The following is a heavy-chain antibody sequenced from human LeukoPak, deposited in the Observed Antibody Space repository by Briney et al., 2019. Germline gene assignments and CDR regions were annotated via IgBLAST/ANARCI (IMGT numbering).Heavy chain of an antibody. CDR1: GFTFSSYG. Sequence: GGSLRLSCAASGFTFSSYGMHWVRQAPGKGLEWVAVISYDGSNKYYADSVKDRFTISRDNSKNTLYLQMNSLRAEDTAVYYCAKDGFDYWGQGTLVTVSS. CDR3: AKDGFDY. CDR2: ISYDGSNK. J-gene: IGHJ4*02. V-gene: IGHV3-30*18.